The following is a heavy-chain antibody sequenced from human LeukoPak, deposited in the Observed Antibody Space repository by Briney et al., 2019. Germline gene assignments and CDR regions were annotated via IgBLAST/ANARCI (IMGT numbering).Heavy chain of an antibody. Sequence: GGSLRLSCAGSGFTFSRYNMNWFRQAPGKGLERVSSISSRSSYIFYADSVKGRFTISRDNAKNSLYLQMNSLGAEDTAVYYCARDTQWLVPEGYYYYMDVWGKGTTVTVSS. CDR3: ARDTQWLVPEGYYYYMDV. V-gene: IGHV3-21*01. D-gene: IGHD6-19*01. CDR2: ISSRSSYI. CDR1: GFTFSRYN. J-gene: IGHJ6*03.